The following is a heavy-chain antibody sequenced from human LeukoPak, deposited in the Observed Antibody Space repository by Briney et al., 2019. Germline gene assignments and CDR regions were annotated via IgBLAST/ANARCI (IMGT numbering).Heavy chain of an antibody. V-gene: IGHV1-2*06. Sequence: GASVKVSCKASGYTFTGYYMHWVGQAPGQGLEWMGRINPNSGGTNYAQKFQGRVTMTRDTSISTAYMELSRLRSDDTAVYYCAREHGDYASPSVWGQGTLVTVSS. CDR3: AREHGDYASPSV. D-gene: IGHD4-17*01. J-gene: IGHJ4*02. CDR2: INPNSGGT. CDR1: GYTFTGYY.